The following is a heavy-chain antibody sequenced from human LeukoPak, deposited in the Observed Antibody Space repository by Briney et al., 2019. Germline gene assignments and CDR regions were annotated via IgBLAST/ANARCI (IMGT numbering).Heavy chain of an antibody. CDR3: ARDRLHYDSLTGYPAD. D-gene: IGHD3-9*01. CDR2: IYSGGST. Sequence: GGSLRLSCADSGFTISSNYMRWVRQAPGKGLEWVSVIYSGGSTHYADSVKGRFTISRDNSKNTLYLQMNSLRAEDTAVYYCARDRLHYDSLTGYPADWGQGTLVTVSS. V-gene: IGHV3-66*01. J-gene: IGHJ4*02. CDR1: GFTISSNY.